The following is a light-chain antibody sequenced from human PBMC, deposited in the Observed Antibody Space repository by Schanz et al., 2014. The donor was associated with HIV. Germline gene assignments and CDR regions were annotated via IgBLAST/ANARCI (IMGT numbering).Light chain of an antibody. V-gene: IGKV1-5*03. J-gene: IGKJ2*03. Sequence: DIQMTQSPSSLSASVGDRVTITCRASQSVSPWLAWYQQKPGEAPNLLISEASTLESGVPSRFSVSGSGTYFTLTISSRHLEVFAIYYCQQNNSTRRMYSFGQGTKLEI. CDR2: EAS. CDR1: QSVSPW. CDR3: QQNNSTRRMYS.